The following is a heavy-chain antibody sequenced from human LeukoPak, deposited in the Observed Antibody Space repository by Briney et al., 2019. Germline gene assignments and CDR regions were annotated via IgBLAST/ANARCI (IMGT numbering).Heavy chain of an antibody. CDR1: GGSISSGGYS. CDR2: IYHSGST. J-gene: IGHJ4*02. Sequence: SETLSLTCAVSGGSISSGGYSWSWLRQPPGKGLEWIGYIYHSGSTYYNPSLKSRVTISVDRSKNQFSLKLSSVTAADTAVYYCARGSGYPTYYFDYWGQGTLVTVSS. D-gene: IGHD3-22*01. CDR3: ARGSGYPTYYFDY. V-gene: IGHV4-30-2*01.